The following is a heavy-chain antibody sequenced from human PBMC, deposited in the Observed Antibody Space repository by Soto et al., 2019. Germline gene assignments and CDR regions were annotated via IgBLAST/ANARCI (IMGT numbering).Heavy chain of an antibody. J-gene: IGHJ5*02. Sequence: ASVKFSCKASGGTFSSYAISWVRQAPGQGLEWMGGIIPIFGTANYAQKFQGRVTITADESTSTAYMELSSLRSEDTAVYYCAKGPQAGYYDSGTFSSSVPWGQGTLVTVSS. CDR1: GGTFSSYA. V-gene: IGHV1-69*13. CDR2: IIPIFGTA. D-gene: IGHD3-10*01. CDR3: AKGPQAGYYDSGTFSSSVP.